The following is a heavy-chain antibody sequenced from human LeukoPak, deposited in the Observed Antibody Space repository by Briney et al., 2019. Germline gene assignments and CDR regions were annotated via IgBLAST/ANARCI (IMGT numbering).Heavy chain of an antibody. CDR1: GFTFSSYA. D-gene: IGHD5-24*01. Sequence: GGSLRLSCAASGFTFSSYAMHWVRRAPGKGLEWVAVISYDGSNKYYADSVKGRFTISRDNSKNTLYLQMNSLRAEDTAVYYCASSVEMATITGYWGQGTLVTVSS. V-gene: IGHV3-30*04. CDR3: ASSVEMATITGY. CDR2: ISYDGSNK. J-gene: IGHJ4*02.